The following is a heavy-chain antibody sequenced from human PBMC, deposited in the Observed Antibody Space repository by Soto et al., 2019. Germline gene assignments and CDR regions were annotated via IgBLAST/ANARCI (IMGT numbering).Heavy chain of an antibody. CDR1: GGSFSAYY. V-gene: IGHV4-34*01. CDR2: INHSGST. Sequence: SETLSLTCAVYGGSFSAYYWSWIRQPPGKGLEWIGEINHSGSTTYNPSLKSRVNISKDRSKNQFSLKLSSVTAADTAVYYCERDFRSIAARGFNNWGREPLFT. D-gene: IGHD6-6*01. CDR3: ERDFRSIAARGFNN. J-gene: IGHJ4*02.